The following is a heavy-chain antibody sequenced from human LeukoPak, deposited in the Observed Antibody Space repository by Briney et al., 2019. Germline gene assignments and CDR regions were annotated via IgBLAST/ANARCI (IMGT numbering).Heavy chain of an antibody. D-gene: IGHD3-16*02. CDR1: GFSLSTRGVG. CDR3: ARTLVDYVWGSYRYTGFDY. Sequence: SGPTLVKPPQTLTLTCTFSGFSLSTRGVGVGWIRQPPGKALEWLSLIYWDDDKRYSPSLKSRLTITKDTSKNQVVLTMTNMDPADTATYYCARTLVDYVWGSYRYTGFDYWGQGTLVTVSS. J-gene: IGHJ4*02. V-gene: IGHV2-5*02. CDR2: IYWDDDK.